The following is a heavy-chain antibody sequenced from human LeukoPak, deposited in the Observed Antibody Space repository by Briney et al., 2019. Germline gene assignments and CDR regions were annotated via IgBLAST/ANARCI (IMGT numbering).Heavy chain of an antibody. D-gene: IGHD5-18*01. CDR1: GGTFSSYA. V-gene: IGHV1-69*04. Sequence: SVKVSCKASGGTFSSYAISWVRQAPGQGLGWMGRIIPILGIANYAQKFQGRVTITADKSTSTAYMELSSLRSEDTAVYYCARASVDTAMVVDYWGQGTLVTVSS. CDR2: IIPILGIA. J-gene: IGHJ4*02. CDR3: ARASVDTAMVVDY.